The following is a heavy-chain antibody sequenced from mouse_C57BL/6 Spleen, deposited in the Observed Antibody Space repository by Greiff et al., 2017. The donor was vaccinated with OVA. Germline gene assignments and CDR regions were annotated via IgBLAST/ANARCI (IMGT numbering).Heavy chain of an antibody. Sequence: EVQLKESGGDLVKPGGSLKLSCAASGFTFSSYGMSWVRQTPDKRLEWVATISSGGSYTYYPASVKGRFTISRDNAKNTLYLQMSSLKSEDTAMYYCARHPPDGYYVGWFAYWGQGTLVTVSA. V-gene: IGHV5-6*01. CDR1: GFTFSSYG. CDR2: ISSGGSYT. CDR3: ARHPPDGYYVGWFAY. J-gene: IGHJ3*01. D-gene: IGHD2-3*01.